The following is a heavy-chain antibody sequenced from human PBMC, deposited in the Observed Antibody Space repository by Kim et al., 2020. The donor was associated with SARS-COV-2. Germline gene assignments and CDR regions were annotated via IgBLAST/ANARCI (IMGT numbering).Heavy chain of an antibody. J-gene: IGHJ6*02. CDR2: IYPGDSDT. D-gene: IGHD3-10*01. CDR1: GYCFTKYW. CDR3: ARDRMYGSGSWVGGDV. Sequence: GESLKISCKGSGYCFTKYWIGWVRQMPGKGLEWMGIIYPGDSDTRYSPSFQGQVTISVDKSISTAYLQWRSLKASDTAMYYCARDRMYGSGSWVGGDVWGQGTTVTVSS. V-gene: IGHV5-51*01.